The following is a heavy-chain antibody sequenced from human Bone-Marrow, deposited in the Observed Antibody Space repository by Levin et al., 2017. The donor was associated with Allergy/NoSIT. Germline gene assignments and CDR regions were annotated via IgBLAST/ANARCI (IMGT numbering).Heavy chain of an antibody. V-gene: IGHV2-5*02. CDR2: IYWDDDK. Sequence: SGPTLVKPTQTLTLTCTFSGFSLSTSGVGVGWIRQPPGKALEWLALIYWDDDKRYSPSLKSRLTITKDTSKNQVVLTMTNMDPVDTATYYCAHSHFVLVPAARHHYYFDYWGQGTLVTVSS. CDR3: AHSHFVLVPAARHHYYFDY. D-gene: IGHD2-2*01. CDR1: GFSLSTSGVG. J-gene: IGHJ4*02.